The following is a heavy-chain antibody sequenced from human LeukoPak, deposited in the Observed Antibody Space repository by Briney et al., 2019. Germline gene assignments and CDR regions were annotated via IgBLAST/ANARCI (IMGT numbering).Heavy chain of an antibody. J-gene: IGHJ5*02. Sequence: GASAKVSCKASGYTFTSYYMHWVRQAPGQGLEWMGWISAYNGNTNYAQKLQGRVTMTTETSTSTAYMELRSLRSDDTAVYYCARVRDVYYDILTGYYKAGPNNWFDPWGQGTLVTVSS. CDR2: ISAYNGNT. D-gene: IGHD3-9*01. CDR3: ARVRDVYYDILTGYYKAGPNNWFDP. CDR1: GYTFTSYY. V-gene: IGHV1-18*04.